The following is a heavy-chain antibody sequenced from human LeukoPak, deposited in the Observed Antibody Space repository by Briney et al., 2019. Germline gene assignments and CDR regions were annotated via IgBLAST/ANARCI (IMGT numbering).Heavy chain of an antibody. Sequence: LTGGSLRLSCAASGFTFSDAAMNWIRHAPGKGLEWVSLISYTGANTYYADSVKGRFTISRDNSKNTLDLQMNSLRVEDTAVYYCAKDIQSTYWGQGTLVTVSS. CDR3: AKDIQSTY. CDR2: ISYTGANT. D-gene: IGHD2-21*01. J-gene: IGHJ4*02. CDR1: GFTFSDAA. V-gene: IGHV3-23*01.